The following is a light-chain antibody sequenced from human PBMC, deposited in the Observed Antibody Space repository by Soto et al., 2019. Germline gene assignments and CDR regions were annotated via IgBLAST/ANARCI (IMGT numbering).Light chain of an antibody. CDR2: RSN. J-gene: IGLJ1*01. V-gene: IGLV1-47*01. Sequence: QSVLTQPPSASWTPGRRVTISCSGSSSNIGGYDVHWYQHLPGTAPKVLIYRSNQRPSGVPDRFSASKSGTSASLAISGLRSEDEADYYCAVWDASLSGHVFGTGTKLTVL. CDR1: SSNIGGYD. CDR3: AVWDASLSGHV.